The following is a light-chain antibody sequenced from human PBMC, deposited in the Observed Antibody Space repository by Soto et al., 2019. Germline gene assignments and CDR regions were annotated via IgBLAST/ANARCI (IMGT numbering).Light chain of an antibody. CDR2: EVS. CDR1: RSDVGGYNY. J-gene: IGLJ2*01. V-gene: IGLV2-14*01. CDR3: SSYTSSHTWV. Sequence: QSALTQPASVSGSPGQSITISCTGSRSDVGGYNYVSWYQQHPGKAPQVLIYEVSSRPSGVSNRFSGSKSGNTASLTISGLQADDEADYYCSSYTSSHTWVFGGGTKLTVL.